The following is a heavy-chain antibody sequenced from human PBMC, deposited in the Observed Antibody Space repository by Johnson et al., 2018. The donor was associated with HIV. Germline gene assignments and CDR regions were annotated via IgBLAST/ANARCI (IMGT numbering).Heavy chain of an antibody. J-gene: IGHJ3*02. V-gene: IGHV3-30*04. Sequence: QVQLVESGGGVVQPGKSLRLSCAASGFTFSSSAMHWVRQAPGQGLQWVALISYDGSNEYYGDSVKGRFSISRDNSKKKLYLQMNSLRPEDTAVYYCAKDRAEVVVVHDALDMWGQGTMVTVSS. D-gene: IGHD3-22*01. CDR2: ISYDGSNE. CDR3: AKDRAEVVVVHDALDM. CDR1: GFTFSSSA.